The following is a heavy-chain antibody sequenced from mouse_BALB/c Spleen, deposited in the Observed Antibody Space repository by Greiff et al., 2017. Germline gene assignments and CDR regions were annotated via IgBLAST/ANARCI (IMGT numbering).Heavy chain of an antibody. Sequence: EVQGVESGGGLVQPGGSRKLSCAASGFTFSSFGMHWVRQAPEKGLEWVAYISSGSSTIYYADTVKGRFTISRDNPKNTLFLQMTSLRSEDTAMYYCARDGYSLMDYWGQGTSVTVSS. J-gene: IGHJ4*01. V-gene: IGHV5-17*02. CDR1: GFTFSSFG. CDR3: ARDGYSLMDY. CDR2: ISSGSSTI. D-gene: IGHD2-3*01.